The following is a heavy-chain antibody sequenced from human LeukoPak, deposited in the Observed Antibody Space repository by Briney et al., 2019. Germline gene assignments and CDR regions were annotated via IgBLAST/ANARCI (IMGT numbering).Heavy chain of an antibody. CDR1: GFTFSSYA. J-gene: IGHJ1*01. CDR3: AKDLGGWSDAEYFQH. CDR2: ISGSGGST. Sequence: GGSLRLSCAASGFTFSSYAMSWVRQAPGKGLEWVSAISGSGGSTYYADSVKGRFTISRDNSKNTLYLQMNSLRAEDTAVYYCAKDLGGWSDAEYFQHWGQGTLVTVFS. V-gene: IGHV3-23*01. D-gene: IGHD6-19*01.